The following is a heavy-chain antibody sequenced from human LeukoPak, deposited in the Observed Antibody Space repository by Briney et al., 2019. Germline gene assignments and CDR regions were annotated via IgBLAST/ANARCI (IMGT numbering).Heavy chain of an antibody. V-gene: IGHV3-23*01. CDR3: AKDFVVVPGNVNYFDY. D-gene: IGHD2-21*02. CDR1: GFTFSTYA. Sequence: QPGGSLRLSCAASGFTFSTYAMTWVRQAPGKGLEWVSLISGTGGSIYYADFVKGRFTISRDNSKNTLYLQMKSLRAEDTAVYYCAKDFVVVPGNVNYFDYWGQGTLVTVSS. CDR2: ISGTGGSI. J-gene: IGHJ4*02.